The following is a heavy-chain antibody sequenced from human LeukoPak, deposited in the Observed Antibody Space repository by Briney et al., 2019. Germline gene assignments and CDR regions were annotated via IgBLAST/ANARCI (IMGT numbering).Heavy chain of an antibody. Sequence: GGPLRLSCACAGFTFRRYWRNWVREASGKGQEWVANINRDGGETYCVDSVGGRLTISRDNAKNSLSLQMNSLRAEDTAVYYCARGSSNGFDVWGQGTMVTVSA. J-gene: IGHJ3*01. V-gene: IGHV3-7*05. D-gene: IGHD3-10*01. CDR3: ARGSSNGFDV. CDR1: GFTFRRYW. CDR2: INRDGGET.